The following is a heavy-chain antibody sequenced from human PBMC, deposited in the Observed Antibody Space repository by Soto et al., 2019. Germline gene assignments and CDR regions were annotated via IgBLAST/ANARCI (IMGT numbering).Heavy chain of an antibody. Sequence: QVQLVQSGAEVRKPGASVKVSCKASGYTFSTSGMSWLRQAPGQGLEWMGWISTYNGDTNDAPKFQDRVTMTSDTTTSTAYMEPRSLRSDDTAVYYCARAGAAPYYYYGMDVWGQGTRVTVSS. CDR2: ISTYNGDT. V-gene: IGHV1-18*01. CDR3: ARAGAAPYYYYGMDV. J-gene: IGHJ6*02. D-gene: IGHD2-15*01. CDR1: GYTFSTSG.